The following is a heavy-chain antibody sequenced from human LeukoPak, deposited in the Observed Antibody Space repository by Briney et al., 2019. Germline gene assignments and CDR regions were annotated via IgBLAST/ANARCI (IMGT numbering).Heavy chain of an antibody. Sequence: SETLSLTCTVSGGSISSYYWSWIRQPPGKGLEWIGYIYYSGSTNYNPSLKSRVTISVDTSKNQFSLKLSSVTAADTAVYYCARGVPIYYYYYYMDVWGKGTTVTISS. D-gene: IGHD3-10*01. J-gene: IGHJ6*03. CDR3: ARGVPIYYYYYYMDV. CDR1: GGSISSYY. V-gene: IGHV4-59*12. CDR2: IYYSGST.